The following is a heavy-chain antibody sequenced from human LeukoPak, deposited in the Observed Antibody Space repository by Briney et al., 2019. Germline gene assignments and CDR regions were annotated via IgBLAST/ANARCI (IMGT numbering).Heavy chain of an antibody. J-gene: IGHJ6*03. D-gene: IGHD3-9*01. Sequence: SETLSLTCTVSGDSISSSNYYWGWIRQPPGKGLEWIDSIYYGGTNYYNPSLKSRVTISVDTSKNQFSLKLSSVTAADTAVYYCARHTRVGYDILTGSYYYYYMDVWGKGTTVTISS. CDR3: ARHTRVGYDILTGSYYYYYMDV. CDR2: IYYGGTN. V-gene: IGHV4-39*01. CDR1: GDSISSSNYY.